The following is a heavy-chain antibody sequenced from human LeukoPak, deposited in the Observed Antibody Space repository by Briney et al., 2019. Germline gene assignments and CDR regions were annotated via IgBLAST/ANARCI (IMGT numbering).Heavy chain of an antibody. CDR1: GFSFSSYA. J-gene: IGHJ4*02. Sequence: PGGSLRLSCAASGFSFSSYAMNWVRQAPGKGLEWVSGISGRGNGTYYADSVKGRFIISRDNSKNTVYLQMNSLRGEDTAIYWCVKRTMSAFAQWGQGTLVTVSS. CDR2: ISGRGNGT. CDR3: VKRTMSAFAQ. D-gene: IGHD3-16*01. V-gene: IGHV3-23*01.